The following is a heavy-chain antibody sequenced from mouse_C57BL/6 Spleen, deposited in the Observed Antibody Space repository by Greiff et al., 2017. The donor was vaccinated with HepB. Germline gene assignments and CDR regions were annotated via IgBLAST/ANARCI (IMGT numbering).Heavy chain of an antibody. CDR3: AGYYGSSFDY. CDR1: GYSITSGYY. V-gene: IGHV3-6*01. J-gene: IGHJ2*01. Sequence: ESGPGLVKPSQSLSLTCSVTGYSITSGYYWNWIRQFPGNKLEWMGYISYDGSNNYNPSLKNRISITRDTSKNQFFLKLNSVTTEDTATYYCAGYYGSSFDYWGQGTTLTVSS. CDR2: ISYDGSN. D-gene: IGHD1-1*01.